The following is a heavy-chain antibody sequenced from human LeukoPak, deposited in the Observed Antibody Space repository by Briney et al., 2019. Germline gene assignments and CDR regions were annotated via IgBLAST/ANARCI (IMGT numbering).Heavy chain of an antibody. J-gene: IGHJ6*03. CDR3: AKAGPELRYCSSTSCAPGSYYMDV. D-gene: IGHD2-2*01. CDR2: ISYDGSNE. CDR1: GFTFSSYV. Sequence: PGGSLRLSCAASGFTFSSYVMHWVRQAPGKGLEWVALISYDGSNEYYADSVKGRFTISRDNSKNTLYLQMNSLRAADTAVYYCAKAGPELRYCSSTSCAPGSYYMDVWGKGTTVTISS. V-gene: IGHV3-30*04.